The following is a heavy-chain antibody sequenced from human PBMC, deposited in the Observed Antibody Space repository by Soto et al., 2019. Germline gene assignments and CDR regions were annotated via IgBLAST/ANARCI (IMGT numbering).Heavy chain of an antibody. CDR2: IYYSGST. Sequence: SETLSLTCTVSGCSISSGGYYWSWIRQHPGKGLEWIGYIYYSGSTYYNPSLKSRVTISVDTSKNQFSLKLSSVTAADTAVYYCARDLGLGLMRRRTGTFDIWGQGTMVTVSS. D-gene: IGHD2-8*01. CDR3: ARDLGLGLMRRRTGTFDI. J-gene: IGHJ3*02. V-gene: IGHV4-31*03. CDR1: GCSISSGGYY.